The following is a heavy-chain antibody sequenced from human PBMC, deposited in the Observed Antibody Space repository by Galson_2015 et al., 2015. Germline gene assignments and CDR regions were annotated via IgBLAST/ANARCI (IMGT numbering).Heavy chain of an antibody. D-gene: IGHD3-3*01. V-gene: IGHV3-48*02. CDR1: GFTFSSYS. CDR2: SSGSGSTI. J-gene: IGHJ4*02. Sequence: SLRLSCAASGFTFSSYSMNWVRRAPGKGLEWIAYSSGSGSTIYYADSVKGRFTISRDNANNSLYLQMKSLRDEDTGLYYCATITIIGVGDFDYWGQGTLVTVSS. CDR3: ATITIIGVGDFDY.